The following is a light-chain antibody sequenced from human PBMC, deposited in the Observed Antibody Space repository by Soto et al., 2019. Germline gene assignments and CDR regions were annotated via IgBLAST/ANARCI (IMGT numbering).Light chain of an antibody. Sequence: EIVLTQSPGTLSLSPGERVTLSCRASQSVSSSYLAWYQQKPGQAPRLLIYGASSRATDIPDRFSGSGSGTDFTITISRLEPEDFAVYYCQQYGSSPFTFGQGTKLEIK. CDR3: QQYGSSPFT. J-gene: IGKJ2*01. CDR2: GAS. V-gene: IGKV3-20*01. CDR1: QSVSSSY.